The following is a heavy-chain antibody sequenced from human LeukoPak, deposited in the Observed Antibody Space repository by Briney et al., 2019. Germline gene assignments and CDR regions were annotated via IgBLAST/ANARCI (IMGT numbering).Heavy chain of an antibody. CDR1: GGSISSYY. CDR2: IYSSGSA. V-gene: IGHV4-4*07. D-gene: IGHD6-6*01. J-gene: IGHJ3*02. Sequence: KPSETLSLTCTVSGGSISSYYWSWIRQPAGKGLEWIGRIYSSGSANYNPSLESRVTMSVDTSKNQFSLRLTSVTAADTAVYHCARVRSSVAAFDIWGQGTMVTVSS. CDR3: ARVRSSVAAFDI.